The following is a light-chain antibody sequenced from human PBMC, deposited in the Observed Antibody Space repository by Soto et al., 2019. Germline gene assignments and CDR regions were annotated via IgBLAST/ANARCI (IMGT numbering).Light chain of an antibody. CDR3: QQYGISSHT. J-gene: IGKJ2*01. CDR1: QSISSSF. Sequence: EVVLTQSPGTLSLSPGERATLSCRASQSISSSFLAWYQQRPGQAPRLLIHASSSRATGIPDRFSGRWSGTDFTPTISRLEPEYFAVYYCQQYGISSHTFGQGTKLEIK. V-gene: IGKV3-20*01. CDR2: ASS.